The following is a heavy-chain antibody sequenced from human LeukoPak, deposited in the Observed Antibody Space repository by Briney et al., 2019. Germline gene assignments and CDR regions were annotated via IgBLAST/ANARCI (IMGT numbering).Heavy chain of an antibody. V-gene: IGHV4-30-4*01. CDR2: IYYSGST. D-gene: IGHD4-11*01. CDR3: ARDLNDYSNSDGMDV. CDR1: GGSISSGDYY. Sequence: KPSETLSLTCTVSGGSISSGDYYWSWIRQPPGKGLEWIGYIYYSGSTYYNPSLKSRVTISVDTSKNQFSLELSSVTAADTAVYYCARDLNDYSNSDGMDVWGQGTTVTVSS. J-gene: IGHJ6*02.